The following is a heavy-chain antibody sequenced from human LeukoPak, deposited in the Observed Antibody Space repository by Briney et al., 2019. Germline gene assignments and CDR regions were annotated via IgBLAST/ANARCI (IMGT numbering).Heavy chain of an antibody. CDR3: ARHADSGFGELAFDY. D-gene: IGHD3-10*01. Sequence: TASETLSLTCTVSGDSISSSGYYWGWIRQPPGKGLEWIGSMYYSGSTYYNPSLKSRVTISVDTSKNQFSLKLTSVTAADTAVYYCARHADSGFGELAFDYWGQGTLVTVSS. CDR1: GDSISSSGYY. CDR2: MYYSGST. V-gene: IGHV4-39*01. J-gene: IGHJ4*02.